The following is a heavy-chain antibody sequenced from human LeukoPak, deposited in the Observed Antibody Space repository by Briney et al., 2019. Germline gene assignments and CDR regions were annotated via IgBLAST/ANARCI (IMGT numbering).Heavy chain of an antibody. V-gene: IGHV4-59*01. CDR3: ANGGAYCGADCYLPAFDY. CDR2: ISYSGST. J-gene: IGHJ4*02. CDR1: GGSISSYY. D-gene: IGHD2-21*02. Sequence: SETLSLTCTVSGGSISSYYWSWIRQPPGKGLEWIGYISYSGSTNFNPSLKSRVTISVDTSKNQFSLKLSSVTAADTAVYYCANGGAYCGADCYLPAFDYWGQGTLFTVSS.